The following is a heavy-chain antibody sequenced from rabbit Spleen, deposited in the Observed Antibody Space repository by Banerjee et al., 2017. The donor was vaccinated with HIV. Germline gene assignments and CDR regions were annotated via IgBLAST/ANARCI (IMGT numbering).Heavy chain of an antibody. CDR1: GFTLSSYYM. D-gene: IGHD2-1*01. J-gene: IGHJ4*01. CDR3: ARGSATMTMVITGYYLNL. CDR2: IYGDSSGST. Sequence: QEHLKESGGGLVQPGGSLKLSCKASGFTLSSYYMNWVRQAPGKGLECIACIYGDSSGSTWYASWAKGRFTISKTSSTTVTLQMTSLTAADTATYFCARGSATMTMVITGYYLNLWGPGTLVTVS. V-gene: IGHV1S45*01.